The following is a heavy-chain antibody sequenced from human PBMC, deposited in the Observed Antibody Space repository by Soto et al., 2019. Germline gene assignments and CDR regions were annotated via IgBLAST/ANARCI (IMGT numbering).Heavy chain of an antibody. J-gene: IGHJ4*02. Sequence: QVQLVQSGAELRKPGASVKVSCKASGYTFSSYYVHWVRQAPGQGLEWMGLINTSGVKTTYAQKFQGRVTMTRDTATTTVYMELSGLRSKDTAVYYCARAGTGHNSGWTSELGYWGQGTLVTVSS. D-gene: IGHD5-12*01. CDR1: GYTFSSYY. CDR2: INTSGVKT. CDR3: ARAGTGHNSGWTSELGY. V-gene: IGHV1-46*01.